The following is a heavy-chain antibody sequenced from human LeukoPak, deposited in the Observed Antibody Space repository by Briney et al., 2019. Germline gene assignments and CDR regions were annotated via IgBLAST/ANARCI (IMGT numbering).Heavy chain of an antibody. D-gene: IGHD3-22*01. V-gene: IGHV4-39*07. CDR2: INHSGST. J-gene: IGHJ5*02. CDR3: ASPHYYDSSGSLLGGWFDP. CDR1: GGSINSRSYY. Sequence: PSETLSLTCTVSGGSINSRSYYWGWIRQPPGKGLEWIGEINHSGSTNYNPSLKSRVTISVDTSKNQFSLKLSSVTAADTAVYYCASPHYYDSSGSLLGGWFDPWGQGTLVTVSS.